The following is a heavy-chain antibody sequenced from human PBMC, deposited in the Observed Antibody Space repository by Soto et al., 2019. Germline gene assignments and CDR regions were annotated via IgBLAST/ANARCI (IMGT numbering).Heavy chain of an antibody. J-gene: IGHJ3*02. Sequence: SEALSLTCAGSGACVSSTKWWICGGRAPGKGLEGSGYIYYSGSTNYNPSLKSRVTISVDTSKNQFSLKLSSVTAADTAVYYCARHQSEIRDGYNSLTNKDAFDIWGQGTMVTVSS. CDR2: IYYSGST. CDR1: GACVSSTKW. D-gene: IGHD5-12*01. V-gene: IGHV4-4*02. CDR3: ARHQSEIRDGYNSLTNKDAFDI.